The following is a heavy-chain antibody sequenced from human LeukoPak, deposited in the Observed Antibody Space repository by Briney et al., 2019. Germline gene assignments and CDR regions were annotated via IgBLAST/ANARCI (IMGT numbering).Heavy chain of an antibody. CDR3: AREGYYYDSSGYYIFDY. CDR1: GYTFTSYG. J-gene: IGHJ4*02. Sequence: ASVKVSCKASGYTFTSYGISWVRQAPGQGLEWMGWISAYNGNTNYAQKLQGRVTMTTDTSTSTAYMELRSLRSDDTAVYYCAREGYYYDSSGYYIFDYWGQGTLVTVSS. D-gene: IGHD3-22*01. V-gene: IGHV1-18*01. CDR2: ISAYNGNT.